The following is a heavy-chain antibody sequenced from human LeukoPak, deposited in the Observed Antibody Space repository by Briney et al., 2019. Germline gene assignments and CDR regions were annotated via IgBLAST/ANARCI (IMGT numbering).Heavy chain of an antibody. CDR3: ARDWLQEMATISGGGY. D-gene: IGHD5-24*01. Sequence: ASVKVSCKASGYTFTGYYMHWVRQAPGQGLEWMGWINPNSGGTNYAQKLQGRVTMTTDTSTSTAYMELRSLRSDDTAVYYCARDWLQEMATISGGGYWGQGTLVTVSS. CDR1: GYTFTGYY. J-gene: IGHJ4*02. V-gene: IGHV1-2*02. CDR2: INPNSGGT.